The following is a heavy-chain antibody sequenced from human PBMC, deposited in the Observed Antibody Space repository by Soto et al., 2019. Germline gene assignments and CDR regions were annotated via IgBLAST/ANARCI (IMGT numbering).Heavy chain of an antibody. CDR3: ARGIYLNYGLDV. CDR1: EFTFNNYW. D-gene: IGHD3-16*02. J-gene: IGHJ6*02. CDR2: INTDGSTT. V-gene: IGHV3-74*01. Sequence: EVQLVESGGGLVQPGGSLRLSCAASEFTFNNYWMHWVRQVPGKGLEWVSRINTDGSTTNYADSVMGRFTISIDNADNTVYLQMNSLRADDTAVYYCARGIYLNYGLDVWGQGSTVTVSS.